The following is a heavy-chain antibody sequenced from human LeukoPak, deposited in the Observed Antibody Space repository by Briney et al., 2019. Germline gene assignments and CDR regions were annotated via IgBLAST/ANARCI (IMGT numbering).Heavy chain of an antibody. Sequence: PSETLSLTCTVSGGSISSYYWSWIRQPPGKGLEWIGYIYYSGSTNYNPSLKSRVTISVDTSKNQFSLKLSSVTAADTAVYYSARDYGDYANWFDYWGQGTLVTVSS. CDR1: GGSISSYY. V-gene: IGHV4-59*01. J-gene: IGHJ4*02. CDR2: IYYSGST. D-gene: IGHD4-17*01. CDR3: ARDYGDYANWFDY.